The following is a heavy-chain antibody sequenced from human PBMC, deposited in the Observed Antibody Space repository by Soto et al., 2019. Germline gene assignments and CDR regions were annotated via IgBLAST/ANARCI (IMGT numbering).Heavy chain of an antibody. J-gene: IGHJ6*02. Sequence: QVQLVQSGAEVKKPGASVKVSCKASGYTFTGYYMHWVRQAPGQGLEWMGWINPNSGGTNYAQKFQGRVTMTRDTSISTAYMELSRLRSDDTAVYYCAREGDYGDGFHGMDVWGQGTTVTVSS. CDR1: GYTFTGYY. CDR3: AREGDYGDGFHGMDV. CDR2: INPNSGGT. D-gene: IGHD4-17*01. V-gene: IGHV1-2*02.